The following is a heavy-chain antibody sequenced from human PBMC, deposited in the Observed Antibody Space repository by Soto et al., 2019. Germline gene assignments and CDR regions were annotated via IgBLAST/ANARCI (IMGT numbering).Heavy chain of an antibody. CDR1: GFTFSSFW. CDR3: SRSLNS. Sequence: GGSLRLSCAASGFTFSSFWMDWVRQPPGKGLEWVANISPDGSEKHYVDSVKGRFTISRDNARNSLYLQMRSLTAEDSALYYCSRSLNSWGQGARVTV. V-gene: IGHV3-7*01. J-gene: IGHJ4*02. CDR2: ISPDGSEK.